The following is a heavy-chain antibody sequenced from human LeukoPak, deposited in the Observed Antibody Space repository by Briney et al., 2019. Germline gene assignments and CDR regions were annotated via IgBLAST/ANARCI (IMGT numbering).Heavy chain of an antibody. CDR3: ARTPADGYKPLYFHY. CDR2: ISYDGSNK. V-gene: IGHV3-30-3*01. CDR1: GFTFRSHA. J-gene: IGHJ4*02. D-gene: IGHD5-24*01. Sequence: GGSLRLSCAASGFTFRSHAMHWVRQAPGKGLEWVAVISYDGSNKYYAVSVKGRFTISRDNSKNTLYLQMNSLRAEDTAVYYCARTPADGYKPLYFHYWGQGTLVTVSS.